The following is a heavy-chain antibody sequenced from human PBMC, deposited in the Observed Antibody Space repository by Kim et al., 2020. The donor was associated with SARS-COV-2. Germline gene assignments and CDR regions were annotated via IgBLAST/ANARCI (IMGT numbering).Heavy chain of an antibody. Sequence: GGSLRLSCAASGFTFSSYGMHWVRQAPGKGLEWVAVISYDGSNKYYADSVKGRFTISRDNSKNTLYLQMNSLRAEDTAVYYCAKDIVATIPAPYYYYGMDVWGQGTTVTVSS. CDR3: AKDIVATIPAPYYYYGMDV. J-gene: IGHJ6*02. CDR2: ISYDGSNK. V-gene: IGHV3-30*18. CDR1: GFTFSSYG. D-gene: IGHD5-12*01.